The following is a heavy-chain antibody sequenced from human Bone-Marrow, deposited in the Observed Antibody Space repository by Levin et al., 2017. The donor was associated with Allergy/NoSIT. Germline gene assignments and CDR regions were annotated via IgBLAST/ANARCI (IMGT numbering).Heavy chain of an antibody. D-gene: IGHD2-2*02. J-gene: IGHJ5*02. V-gene: IGHV1-69*01. CDR1: GGTFSSYA. CDR3: ARNDCSSTSCYRLGWFDP. CDR2: IIPIFGTA. Sequence: KISCKASGGTFSSYAISWVRQAPGQGLEWMGGIIPIFGTANYAQKFQGRVTITADESTSTAYMELSSLRSEDTAVYYCARNDCSSTSCYRLGWFDPWGQGTLVTVSS.